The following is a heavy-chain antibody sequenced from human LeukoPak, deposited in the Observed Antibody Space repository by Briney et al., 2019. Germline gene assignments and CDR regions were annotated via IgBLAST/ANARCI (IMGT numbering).Heavy chain of an antibody. CDR1: GGSISSSSYY. V-gene: IGHV4-61*01. CDR3: ARVTGYMVEDYFDY. D-gene: IGHD5-12*01. J-gene: IGHJ4*02. CDR2: IYYSGST. Sequence: SETLSLTCSVSGGSISSSSYYWSWIRQPPGKGLEWIGYIYYSGSTNYNPSLKSRVTISVDTSKKQFSLRLSSVTAADTALYYCARVTGYMVEDYFDYWGQGTLVTVSS.